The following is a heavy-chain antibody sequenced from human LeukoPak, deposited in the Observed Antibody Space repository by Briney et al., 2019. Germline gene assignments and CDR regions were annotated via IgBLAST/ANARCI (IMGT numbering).Heavy chain of an antibody. V-gene: IGHV3-53*01. CDR2: IYSDNT. CDR1: GFSFSSYS. J-gene: IGHJ4*02. CDR3: ARRAGAYSHPYDY. D-gene: IGHD4/OR15-4a*01. Sequence: GGSLRLSCAASGFSFSSYSMNWVRQAPGKGLEWVSFIYSDNTHYSDSVKGRFTISRDNSKNTLYLQMNSLRAEDTAVYYCARRAGAYSHPYDYWGQGTLVTVSS.